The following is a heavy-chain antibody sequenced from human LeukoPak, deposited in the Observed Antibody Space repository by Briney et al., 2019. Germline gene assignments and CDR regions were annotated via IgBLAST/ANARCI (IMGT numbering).Heavy chain of an antibody. CDR2: ISHTGSTI. CDR1: GFTFSDYY. D-gene: IGHD1-26*01. V-gene: IGHV3-11*01. Sequence: GGSLRLSCAASGFTFSDYYMTWIRQSPGKGLEWVSYISHTGSTIYYPDSLKGRFTISRDNAKTSLYLQMNSLRAEDSAVYYCARRRECSGISCYYFDCWGQGTLVTVSS. CDR3: ARRRECSGISCYYFDC. J-gene: IGHJ4*02.